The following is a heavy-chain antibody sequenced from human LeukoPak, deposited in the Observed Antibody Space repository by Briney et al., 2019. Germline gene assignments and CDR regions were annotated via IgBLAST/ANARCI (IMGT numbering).Heavy chain of an antibody. CDR3: ARVDVVTVGKNAFDI. CDR2: ITPSGGT. J-gene: IGHJ3*02. V-gene: IGHV1-2*02. Sequence: ASVKVSCKASGYTFTSYAMHWVRQAPGQGLEWMGWITPSGGTNYPQKFQGRVAITRDTSITTAYMDLSRLTSDDTAVYYCARVDVVTVGKNAFDIWGQGTMVTVSS. CDR1: GYTFTSYA. D-gene: IGHD4-23*01.